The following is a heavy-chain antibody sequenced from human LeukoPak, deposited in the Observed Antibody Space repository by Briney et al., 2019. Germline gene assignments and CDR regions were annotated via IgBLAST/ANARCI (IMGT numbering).Heavy chain of an antibody. J-gene: IGHJ4*02. V-gene: IGHV3-30-3*01. CDR3: ARGDRGEYFDY. CDR1: GFTFSSYA. CDR2: ISYDGSNK. D-gene: IGHD3-16*01. Sequence: GGSLRLSCAAPGFTFSSYAMHWVRQAPGKGLEWVAVISYDGSNKYYADSVKGRFTISRDNSKNTLYLQMNSLRAEDTAVYYCARGDRGEYFDYWGQGTLVTVSS.